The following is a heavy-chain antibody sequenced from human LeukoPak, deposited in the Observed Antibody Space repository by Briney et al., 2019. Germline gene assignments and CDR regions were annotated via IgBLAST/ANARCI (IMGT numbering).Heavy chain of an antibody. CDR3: ATEGSSDFDY. CDR1: GFTFSSYA. V-gene: IGHV3-23*01. CDR2: ISGSGDST. Sequence: GGSLRLSCAASGFTFSSYAMSWVRQAPGKGLEWVSRISGSGDSTYNADSVKGRFTISRDNSKNTVYLQMNSLRAEDTAVYYCATEGSSDFDYWGQGTLVTVSS. J-gene: IGHJ4*02. D-gene: IGHD6-25*01.